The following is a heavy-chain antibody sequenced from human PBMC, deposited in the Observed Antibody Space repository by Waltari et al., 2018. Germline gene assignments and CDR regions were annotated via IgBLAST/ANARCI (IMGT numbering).Heavy chain of an antibody. Sequence: QVQLVQTGAEVTKPGPSVRVSWKTSGYTFHDYYIHWGRQAPGQGLEWMGRVIPKSGGTSYPQKFKDRVTMTRDTSISTAYMELSRLTFDDTAVYFCARWPALSADPYYFDYWGQGTLVTVSS. CDR1: GYTFHDYY. CDR3: ARWPALSADPYYFDY. J-gene: IGHJ4*02. V-gene: IGHV1-2*06. D-gene: IGHD3-16*01. CDR2: VIPKSGGT.